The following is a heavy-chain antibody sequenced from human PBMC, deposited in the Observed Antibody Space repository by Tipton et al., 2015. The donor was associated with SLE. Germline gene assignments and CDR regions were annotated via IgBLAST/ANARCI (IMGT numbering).Heavy chain of an antibody. D-gene: IGHD2-15*01. J-gene: IGHJ3*02. CDR1: GGSISSGTKY. V-gene: IGHV4-61*02. Sequence: TLSLTCTVSGGSISSGTKYWNWIRQTAGKGLEWVGRIFTNGTTNYNPSLKSRVTMSLDTSKNQFPLRLSSVTAADTAVYYCARDPKTPDAFDIWGQGTMVTVSS. CDR2: IFTNGTT. CDR3: ARDPKTPDAFDI.